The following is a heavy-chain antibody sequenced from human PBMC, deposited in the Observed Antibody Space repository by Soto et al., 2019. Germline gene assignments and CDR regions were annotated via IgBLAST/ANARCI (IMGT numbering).Heavy chain of an antibody. CDR2: TSFDGSEK. Sequence: PGGSLRLSCAASGFIFSSFGVHWVRQSPGKGLEWVAVTSFDGSEKFYAESVRGRFNISGDNSKNTVYLHMNSLRPEDTAMYYCARDQRPNSSSLYYYFYGMDVWGQGTTVTVSS. CDR1: GFIFSSFG. V-gene: IGHV3-30*03. CDR3: ARDQRPNSSSLYYYFYGMDV. D-gene: IGHD6-13*01. J-gene: IGHJ6*02.